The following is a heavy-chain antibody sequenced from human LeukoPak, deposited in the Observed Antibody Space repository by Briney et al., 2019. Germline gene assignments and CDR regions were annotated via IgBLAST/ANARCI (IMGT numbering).Heavy chain of an antibody. D-gene: IGHD2-8*01. CDR2: ISSSSGFT. CDR1: GFTFSDYY. V-gene: IGHV3-11*03. Sequence: GGSLRLSCAASGFTFSDYYMSWIRQAPGKGLEWVSYISSSSGFTNYADSVKGRFTISRDNAKNSLYLQMNSLRAEDAAVYYCARLPTLNGKHKYFQHWGQGTLVTVSS. CDR3: ARLPTLNGKHKYFQH. J-gene: IGHJ1*01.